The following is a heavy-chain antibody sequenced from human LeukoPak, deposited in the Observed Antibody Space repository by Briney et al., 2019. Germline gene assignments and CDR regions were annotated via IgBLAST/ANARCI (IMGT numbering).Heavy chain of an antibody. J-gene: IGHJ5*02. CDR2: IYSGGST. D-gene: IGHD6-13*01. V-gene: IGHV3-66*02. CDR1: GFTFSTYW. CDR3: ARGSAGKWNWFDP. Sequence: GGSLRLSCAASGFTFSTYWMSWVRQAPGKGLEWVSVIYSGGSTYYADSVKGRFTISRDNSKNTLYLQMNSLRAEDTAVYYCARGSAGKWNWFDPWGQGTLVTVSS.